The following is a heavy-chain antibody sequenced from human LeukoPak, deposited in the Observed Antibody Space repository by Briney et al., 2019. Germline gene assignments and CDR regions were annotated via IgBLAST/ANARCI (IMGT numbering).Heavy chain of an antibody. CDR2: IRYDGSNK. Sequence: GGSLRPSCAASGFTFSSYGMHWVRQAPGKGLEWVAFIRYDGSNKYYADSVKGRFTISRDNSKNTLYLQMNSLRAEDTAVYYCAKDQGITGTTPSTCDYWGQGTLVTVSS. CDR3: AKDQGITGTTPSTCDY. D-gene: IGHD1-7*01. CDR1: GFTFSSYG. J-gene: IGHJ4*02. V-gene: IGHV3-30*02.